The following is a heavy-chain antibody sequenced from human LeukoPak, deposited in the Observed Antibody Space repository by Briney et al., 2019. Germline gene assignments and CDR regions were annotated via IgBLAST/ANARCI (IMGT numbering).Heavy chain of an antibody. CDR2: INPKSGGT. CDR1: GYTFTDYY. Sequence: ASVEVSCKASGYTFTDYYMHWVRQAPGQGLEWRGWINPKSGGTNHAQRFQGRVTMTRDTSISTAYMELSSLGSDDTAVYYYARQGGPMTVVVKVASDIWGQGTMVTVSS. CDR3: ARQGGPMTVVVKVASDI. D-gene: IGHD3-22*01. J-gene: IGHJ3*02. V-gene: IGHV1-2*02.